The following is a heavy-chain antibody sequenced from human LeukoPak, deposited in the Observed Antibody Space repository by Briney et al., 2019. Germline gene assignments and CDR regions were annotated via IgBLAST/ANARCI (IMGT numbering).Heavy chain of an antibody. CDR2: ISFDGSIE. V-gene: IGHV3-30*18. J-gene: IGHJ3*01. CDR1: GFTFSSYG. CDR3: AKDSDIAVAGSDDALDV. Sequence: GGSLRLSCAASGFTFSSYGMHWVRQTPGKGLEWVALISFDGSIEYYVVSVKGRFTISRDNSKNTLFLQMNSLRPEDTAVYYCAKDSDIAVAGSDDALDVWGQGTMVTVSS. D-gene: IGHD6-19*01.